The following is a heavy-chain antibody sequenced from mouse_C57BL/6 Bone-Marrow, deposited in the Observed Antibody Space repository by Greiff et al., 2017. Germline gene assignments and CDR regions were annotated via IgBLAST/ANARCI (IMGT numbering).Heavy chain of an antibody. CDR2: IYPRSGNT. V-gene: IGHV1-81*01. CDR3: ARDYYGISLFAY. D-gene: IGHD1-1*01. CDR1: GYTFTSYG. J-gene: IGHJ3*01. Sequence: QVQLQQSGAELARPGASVKLSCKASGYTFTSYGISWVKQRTGQGLEWIGEIYPRSGNTYYNEKFKGKATLTADKSSSTAYMELRHLSSEDSAVYFCARDYYGISLFAYWGQGTLVTVSA.